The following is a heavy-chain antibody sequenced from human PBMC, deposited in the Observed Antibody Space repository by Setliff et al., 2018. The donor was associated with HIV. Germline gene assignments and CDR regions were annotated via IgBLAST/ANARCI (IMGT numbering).Heavy chain of an antibody. J-gene: IGHJ3*01. CDR1: GFIFSDHY. CDR2: IRNKAKSYTT. CDR3: AKEGGLYFGMLIHDAIDL. Sequence: LRLSCAASGFIFSDHYMDWVRQAPGKGLEWVGRIRNKAKSYTTKYAASVKDRFTISRDDSKNSLYLQMNSLKTEETALYYCAKEGGLYFGMLIHDAIDLWGQGTMVTVSS. V-gene: IGHV3-72*01. D-gene: IGHD3-3*01.